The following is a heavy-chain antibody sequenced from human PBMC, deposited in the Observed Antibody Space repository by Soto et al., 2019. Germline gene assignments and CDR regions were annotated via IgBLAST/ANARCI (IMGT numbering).Heavy chain of an antibody. CDR1: GFTFDDYA. CDR2: ISWNSGSI. J-gene: IGHJ6*03. V-gene: IGHV3-9*01. CDR3: AKDGTLRHGRYYYYMDV. Sequence: DVQLVESGGGLVQPGRSLRLSCAASGFTFDDYAMHWVRQAPGKGLEWVSGISWNSGSIGYADSVKGRFTISRDNAKNSLYLQMNSLRAEDTALYYCAKDGTLRHGRYYYYMDVWGKGTTVTVSS. D-gene: IGHD5-12*01.